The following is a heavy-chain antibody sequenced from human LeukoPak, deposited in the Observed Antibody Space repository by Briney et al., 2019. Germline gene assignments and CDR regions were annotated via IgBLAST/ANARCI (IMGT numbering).Heavy chain of an antibody. V-gene: IGHV1-24*01. D-gene: IGHD3-22*01. Sequence: GASVKVSCKVSGYTLTELSMHWVRQAPGKGLEWMGGFDPEDGETIYAQKFQGRVTMTEDTSTDTAYMELSSLRSDDTAVYYCARASSGYDSGAFDIWGQGTMVTVSS. CDR1: GYTLTELS. CDR2: FDPEDGET. CDR3: ARASSGYDSGAFDI. J-gene: IGHJ3*02.